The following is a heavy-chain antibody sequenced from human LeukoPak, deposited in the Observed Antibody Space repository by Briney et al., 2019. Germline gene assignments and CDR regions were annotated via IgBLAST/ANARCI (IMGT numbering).Heavy chain of an antibody. CDR3: AKGRAMGRFDY. J-gene: IGHJ4*02. CDR1: GFTFSSYS. V-gene: IGHV3-21*04. Sequence: GGSLRLSCAASGFTFSSYSMNWVRQAPGKGLEWVSSISSSSSYIYYADSVKGRFTISRDNAKNTLYLQMNSLRAEDTAVYYCAKGRAMGRFDYWGQGTLVTVSS. CDR2: ISSSSSYI. D-gene: IGHD5-18*01.